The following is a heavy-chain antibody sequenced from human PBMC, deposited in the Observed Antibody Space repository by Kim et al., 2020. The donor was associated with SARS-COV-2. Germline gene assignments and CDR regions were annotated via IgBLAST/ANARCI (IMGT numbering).Heavy chain of an antibody. J-gene: IGHJ4*02. CDR3: ARDDWVVAGNYFDY. V-gene: IGHV1-18*01. CDR2: ISAYNGNT. D-gene: IGHD6-19*01. CDR1: GYTFSKYG. Sequence: ASVKVSCNTSGYTFSKYGISWVRQGPGQGLEWMGWISAYNGNTNYAQKFQGRVTMTTDTSTTTAYMDLRSLRSADTAVYYCARDDWVVAGNYFDYWGQGTLVTVSS.